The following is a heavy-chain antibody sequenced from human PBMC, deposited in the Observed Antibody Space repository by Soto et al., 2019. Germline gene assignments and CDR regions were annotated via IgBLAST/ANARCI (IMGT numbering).Heavy chain of an antibody. Sequence: LRLSCAASGFTFGNYWMHWVRQAPGKGLVWVSRVSSDGIGTNYADSVKGRFTISRDSAKNTLFLQMNSLRGEDTAVYYCAREVAATGSRAFDIWGQGTMVTVSS. J-gene: IGHJ3*02. CDR3: AREVAATGSRAFDI. CDR1: GFTFGNYW. V-gene: IGHV3-74*01. CDR2: VSSDGIGT. D-gene: IGHD6-13*01.